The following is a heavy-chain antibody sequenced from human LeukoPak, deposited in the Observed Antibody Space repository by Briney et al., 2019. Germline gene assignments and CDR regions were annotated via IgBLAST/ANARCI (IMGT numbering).Heavy chain of an antibody. J-gene: IGHJ2*01. CDR1: GFTFSDYY. Sequence: GGSLRLSCAASGFTFSDYYMSWIRQAPGKGLEWVSYISSSSSYIYYADSVKGRFTISRDNAKNSLYLQMNSLRAEDTAVYYCAKDTLLRYFDWLPQDWYFDLWGRGTLVAVSS. V-gene: IGHV3-11*05. CDR2: ISSSSSYI. D-gene: IGHD3-9*01. CDR3: AKDTLLRYFDWLPQDWYFDL.